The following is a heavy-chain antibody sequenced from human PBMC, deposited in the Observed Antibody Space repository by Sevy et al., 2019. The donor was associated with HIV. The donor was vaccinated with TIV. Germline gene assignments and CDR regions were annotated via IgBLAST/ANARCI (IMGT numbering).Heavy chain of an antibody. J-gene: IGHJ4*02. D-gene: IGHD3-22*01. CDR2: IYDSGST. V-gene: IGHV4-39*01. CDR3: ARLLYDRSGYYYFNS. CDR1: GGSIRSSSYY. Sequence: SETQSLTCSVSGGSIRSSSYYWGWIRQPPGKGLEWMGSIYDSGSTYDNPSLKSRVTISVDTSKNQSSLKLSSVTAADTAVYYCARLLYDRSGYYYFNSWGQGTLVTVSS.